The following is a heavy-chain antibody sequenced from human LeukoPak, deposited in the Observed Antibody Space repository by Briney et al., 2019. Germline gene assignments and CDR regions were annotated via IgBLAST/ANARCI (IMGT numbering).Heavy chain of an antibody. CDR3: ARVRATKSGKYYYYYAMDV. CDR1: GYTFTSYG. D-gene: IGHD5-12*01. J-gene: IGHJ6*02. V-gene: IGHV1-18*01. Sequence: ASVKVSCKASGYTFTSYGISWVRQAPGQGLEWMGWISAHNGNTNYAQNLQGRVTMTTDTSTSTAYMELTSLRSDDTAVYYCARVRATKSGKYYYYYAMDVWGQGTTVTVSS. CDR2: ISAHNGNT.